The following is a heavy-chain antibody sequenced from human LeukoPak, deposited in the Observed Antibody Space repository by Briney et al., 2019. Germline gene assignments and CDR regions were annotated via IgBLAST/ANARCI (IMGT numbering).Heavy chain of an antibody. D-gene: IGHD2-2*01. V-gene: IGHV3-23*01. CDR1: GFTFSSYG. J-gene: IGHJ4*02. CDR3: AKERWGYCSSTSCYPIDY. Sequence: GGSLRLSCAASGFTFSSYGMSWVRQAPGKGLEWVSAISGSGGSTYYADSVKGRFTIARDNSNNTLDLKMNSLRAEDTAVYYCAKERWGYCSSTSCYPIDYWGQGTLVTVSS. CDR2: ISGSGGST.